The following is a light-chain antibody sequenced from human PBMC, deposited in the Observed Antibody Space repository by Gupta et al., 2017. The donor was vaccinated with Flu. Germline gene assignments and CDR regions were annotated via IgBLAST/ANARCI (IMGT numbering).Light chain of an antibody. CDR3: QQRSNWPQVT. J-gene: IGKJ4*01. V-gene: IGKV3-11*01. CDR1: QSVSSY. CDR2: DAS. Sequence: ATLSLSPGERATLSCRASQSVSSYLAWYQQKPGQAPRLLIYDASNRATGIPARFSGSGSGTDFTLTISSLEPEDFAVYYCQQRSNWPQVTFGGGTKVEIK.